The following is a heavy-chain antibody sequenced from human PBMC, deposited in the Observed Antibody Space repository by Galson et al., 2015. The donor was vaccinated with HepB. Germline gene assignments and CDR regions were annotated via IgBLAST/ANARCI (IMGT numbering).Heavy chain of an antibody. CDR3: ARLGYGSGWYPGDFDF. Sequence: QSGAEVKKLGESLKITCTGSGYTFTSYWIAWVRQKPGERLEWMGIIYPGDSETRYSPSFQGQVTISADKSINTAYLQWSSLKASDTAIYYCARLGYGSGWYPGDFDFWGQGTLVTVSS. J-gene: IGHJ4*02. CDR1: GYTFTSYW. V-gene: IGHV5-51*01. D-gene: IGHD6-19*01. CDR2: IYPGDSET.